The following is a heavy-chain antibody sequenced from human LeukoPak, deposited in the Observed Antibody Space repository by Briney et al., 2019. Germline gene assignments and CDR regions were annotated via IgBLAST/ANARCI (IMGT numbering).Heavy chain of an antibody. D-gene: IGHD2-2*01. CDR1: GGTFSSYA. Sequence: RASAKVSCKASGGTFSSYAISWVRQAPGQGLEWMGGIIPIFGTANYAQKFQGRVTITTDESTSTAYMELSSLRSEDTAVYYCARGGYCSSTSCHRSYYFDYWGQGTLVTVSS. V-gene: IGHV1-69*05. CDR2: IIPIFGTA. J-gene: IGHJ4*02. CDR3: ARGGYCSSTSCHRSYYFDY.